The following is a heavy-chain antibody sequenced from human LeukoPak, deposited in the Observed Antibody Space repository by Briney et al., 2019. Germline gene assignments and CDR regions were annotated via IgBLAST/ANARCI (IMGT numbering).Heavy chain of an antibody. CDR3: AKGLAVAGTMVGDY. Sequence: GGSLRLSCAASAFTFSSYGMHWVRQAPGKGLEWVAVISYDGSNKYYADSMKGRFTISRDNSKNTLYLQMNSLRAEDTAVYYCAKGLAVAGTMVGDYWGQGTLVTVSS. CDR2: ISYDGSNK. J-gene: IGHJ4*02. V-gene: IGHV3-30*18. CDR1: AFTFSSYG. D-gene: IGHD6-19*01.